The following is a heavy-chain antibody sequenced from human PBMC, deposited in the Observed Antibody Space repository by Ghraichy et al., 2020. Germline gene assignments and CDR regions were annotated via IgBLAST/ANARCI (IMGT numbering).Heavy chain of an antibody. CDR3: AKDGRETSGLGAFDV. CDR2: ISGGGSST. Sequence: GGSLRLSCAASGFTFSSYAMSWVRQAPGKGLEWVSAISGGGSSTYYADSVRGRFTISRDNSDKKVYLQVDSLRAEDTAVYYCAKDGRETSGLGAFDVWGQGTMVTVSS. J-gene: IGHJ3*01. D-gene: IGHD3-22*01. V-gene: IGHV3-23*01. CDR1: GFTFSSYA.